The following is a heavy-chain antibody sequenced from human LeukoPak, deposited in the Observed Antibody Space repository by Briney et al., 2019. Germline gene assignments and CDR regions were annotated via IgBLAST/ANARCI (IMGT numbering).Heavy chain of an antibody. J-gene: IGHJ4*02. D-gene: IGHD3-22*01. V-gene: IGHV4-34*01. CDR2: INHSGST. Sequence: PSETLSLTCAVYGGSFSGYYWSWIRQPPGKGLEWIGEINHSGSTNYNPSLKSRVTISVDTPKNQFSLKLSSVTAADTAVYYCASWGYYDSSGLGDYWGQGTLVTVSS. CDR3: ASWGYYDSSGLGDY. CDR1: GGSFSGYY.